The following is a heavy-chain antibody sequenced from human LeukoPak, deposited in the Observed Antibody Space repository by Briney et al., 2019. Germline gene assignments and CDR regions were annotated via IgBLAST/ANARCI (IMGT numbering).Heavy chain of an antibody. CDR2: ISYDGSNK. Sequence: GGCLRLSCAASGFTFSSYSMHWVRQAPGKGLEWVAVISYDGSNKYYADSVKGRFTISRAKNTLYLQMNSRRAEDTAVYYCARDKAGSSYAFDIWGQGTMVTVSS. V-gene: IGHV3-30-3*01. J-gene: IGHJ3*02. CDR1: GFTFSSYS. D-gene: IGHD1-26*01. CDR3: ARDKAGSSYAFDI.